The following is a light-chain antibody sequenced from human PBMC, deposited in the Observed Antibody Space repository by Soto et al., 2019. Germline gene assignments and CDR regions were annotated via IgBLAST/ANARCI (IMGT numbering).Light chain of an antibody. V-gene: IGLV1-40*01. CDR1: SSNIGAGYD. J-gene: IGLJ1*01. Sequence: QSVLTQPPSVSGAPGQRVTISCTGSSSNIGAGYDVHWYQHLPGTAPKLLSHGNSNRPSGVPDRFSGSKSGTSASLAITGLQAEDEGDYYCQSYDNKLSAYVFGPGTKLTVL. CDR3: QSYDNKLSAYV. CDR2: GNS.